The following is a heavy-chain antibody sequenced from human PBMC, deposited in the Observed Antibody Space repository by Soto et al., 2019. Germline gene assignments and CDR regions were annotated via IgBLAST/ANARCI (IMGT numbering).Heavy chain of an antibody. V-gene: IGHV3-33*01. CDR3: ARAYYDFWSGTQGGAEFDY. D-gene: IGHD3-3*01. J-gene: IGHJ4*02. CDR2: IWYDGSNK. CDR1: GFTFSSYG. Sequence: PGGSLRLSCAASGFTFSSYGMHWVRQAPGKGLEWVAVIWYDGSNKYYADSVKGRFTISRDNSKNTLYLQMNSLRAEDTAVYYCARAYYDFWSGTQGGAEFDYWGQGTLVTVSS.